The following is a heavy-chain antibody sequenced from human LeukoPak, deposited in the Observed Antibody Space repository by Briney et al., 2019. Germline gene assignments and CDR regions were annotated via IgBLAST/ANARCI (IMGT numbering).Heavy chain of an antibody. D-gene: IGHD3-10*01. CDR1: GFTFGDYA. CDR3: TRGGSGSYWDYFDY. CDR2: IRSKAYGGTT. V-gene: IGHV3-49*03. J-gene: IGHJ4*02. Sequence: GGSLRLSCTASGFTFGDYAMCWFRQAPGRGLEWVGFIRSKAYGGTTEYAASVKGRFTISRDDSKSIAYLQMNSLKTEDTAVYYCTRGGSGSYWDYFDYWGQGTLVTVSS.